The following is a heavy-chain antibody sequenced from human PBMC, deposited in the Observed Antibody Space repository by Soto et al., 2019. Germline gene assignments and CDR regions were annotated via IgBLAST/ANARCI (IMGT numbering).Heavy chain of an antibody. CDR1: GGSLSGYY. CDR2: INHSGST. V-gene: IGHV4-34*01. J-gene: IGHJ6*03. CDR3: ARGARYSYGEYYYYYYYMDV. D-gene: IGHD5-18*01. Sequence: PSETLSLTCAVYGGSLSGYYWSRIRQPPGKGLEWIGEINHSGSTNYNPSLKSRVTISVDTSKNQFSLKLSSVTAADTAVYYCARGARYSYGEYYYYYYYMDVWGKGTTVTVSS.